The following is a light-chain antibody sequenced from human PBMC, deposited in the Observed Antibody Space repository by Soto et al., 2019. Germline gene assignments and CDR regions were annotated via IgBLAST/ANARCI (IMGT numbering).Light chain of an antibody. J-gene: IGKJ5*01. Sequence: EVLLTQSPVTLSLSPGERATLSCRASQSFRGLLAWYQQKNGQAPRLLIYDAYNRDTSIPPRFSGSGSGTDFTLTISSLEPEDSAVYYCQQRHMWPITFGQGTRLEIK. CDR1: QSFRGL. V-gene: IGKV3-11*01. CDR2: DAY. CDR3: QQRHMWPIT.